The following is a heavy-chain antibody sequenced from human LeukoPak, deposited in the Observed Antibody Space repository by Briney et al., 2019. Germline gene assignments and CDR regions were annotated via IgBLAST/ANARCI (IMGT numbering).Heavy chain of an antibody. CDR3: ARGPVYYYDSSGYYDY. CDR2: ISSSSSTI. D-gene: IGHD3-22*01. CDR1: GFTFSSYS. J-gene: IGHJ4*02. Sequence: PGGSLRLSCAASGFTFSSYSMNWVRQAPGKGLEWVSYISSSSSTIYYADSVKGRLTISRDNAKNSLYLQMNSLRDEDTAVYYCARGPVYYYDSSGYYDYWGQGTLVTVSS. V-gene: IGHV3-48*02.